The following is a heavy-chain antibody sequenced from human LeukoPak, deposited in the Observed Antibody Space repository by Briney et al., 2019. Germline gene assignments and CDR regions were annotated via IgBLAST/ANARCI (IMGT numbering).Heavy chain of an antibody. J-gene: IGHJ5*02. CDR3: ARAAYDYVWGSYRQSGWFDP. CDR1: GYTFTGYY. D-gene: IGHD3-16*02. CDR2: INPNSGGT. Sequence: GASVKVSCKASGYTFTGYYMHWVRQAPGQGLEWMGWINPNSGGTNYAQKFQGRVTMTRDTSISTAYMELSRLRSDDTAVYYCARAAYDYVWGSYRQSGWFDPWGQGTLVTVSS. V-gene: IGHV1-2*02.